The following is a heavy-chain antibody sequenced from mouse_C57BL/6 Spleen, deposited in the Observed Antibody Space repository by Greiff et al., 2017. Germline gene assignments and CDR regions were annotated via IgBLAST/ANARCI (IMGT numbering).Heavy chain of an antibody. J-gene: IGHJ2*01. CDR2: IWWDDVM. CDR1: GFSLSTFGMG. Sequence: QVQLKESGPGILQPSQTLSLTCSFSGFSLSTFGMGVGWIRQPSGKGLEWLAHIWWDDVMPYNPALKSRLTISKDTSKNQVVLKNATVDTADTATYYCARIASPGTTQDYWDQGTTLTGSS. V-gene: IGHV8-8*01. CDR3: ARIASPGTTQDY. D-gene: IGHD2-12*01.